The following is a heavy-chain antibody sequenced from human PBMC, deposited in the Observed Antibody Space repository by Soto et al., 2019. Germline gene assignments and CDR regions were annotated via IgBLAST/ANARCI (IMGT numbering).Heavy chain of an antibody. Sequence: QVQLVQSGAEVKKPGASVKVSCKASGYTFTGYYMHWVRQAPGQGLQWMGWINPNSGGTNYAQKFQGRVTMTRDTSISTAYMELSRLRSYDTAGYYCASHQQGSSWYYFDYWGQGTLVTVSS. CDR1: GYTFTGYY. D-gene: IGHD6-13*01. V-gene: IGHV1-2*02. CDR2: INPNSGGT. J-gene: IGHJ4*02. CDR3: ASHQQGSSWYYFDY.